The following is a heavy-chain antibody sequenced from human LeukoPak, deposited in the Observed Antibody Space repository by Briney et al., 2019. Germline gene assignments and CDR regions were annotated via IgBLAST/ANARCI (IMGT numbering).Heavy chain of an antibody. Sequence: RASVKVSCKASVNTFTSYGISWVRQAPGQGLEWMGWISAYNDNTNYAQKFQGRVTMTTDTSASTAYMELRSLSSDDTAVYYCALGDYTPGFDPWGQGTLVIVSS. J-gene: IGHJ5*02. V-gene: IGHV1-18*01. CDR1: VNTFTSYG. CDR3: ALGDYTPGFDP. CDR2: ISAYNDNT. D-gene: IGHD2-2*02.